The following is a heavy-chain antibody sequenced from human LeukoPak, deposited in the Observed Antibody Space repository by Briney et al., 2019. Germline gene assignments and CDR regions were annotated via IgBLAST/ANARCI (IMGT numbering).Heavy chain of an antibody. CDR3: ASRPLGHRTSLYDSSGLIFGY. V-gene: IGHV3-48*03. Sequence: GGPLRLSCAASGFTFSSYEMNWVRQAPGKGLEWVSYISSSGSTIYYADSVKGRFTISRDNAKNSLSLQMNSLRAEDTAVYYCASRPLGHRTSLYDSSGLIFGYWGQGTLVTVSS. D-gene: IGHD3-22*01. J-gene: IGHJ4*02. CDR1: GFTFSSYE. CDR2: ISSSGSTI.